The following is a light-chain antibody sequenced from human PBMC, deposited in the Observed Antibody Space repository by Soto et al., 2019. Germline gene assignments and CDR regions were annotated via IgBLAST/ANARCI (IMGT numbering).Light chain of an antibody. Sequence: EIVLTQSPATLSLSPGERVTLSCRASQSVGSYLAWYQHKPAQAPRLLIYDASNRATGIPARFSGSGSGTDFTLTIISLEPEDFAVYYCQQRSNWWTFGQGTKVEIK. J-gene: IGKJ1*01. CDR2: DAS. V-gene: IGKV3-11*01. CDR3: QQRSNWWT. CDR1: QSVGSY.